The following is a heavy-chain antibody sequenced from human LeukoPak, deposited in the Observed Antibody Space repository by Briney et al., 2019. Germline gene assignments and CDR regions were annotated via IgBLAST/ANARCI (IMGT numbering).Heavy chain of an antibody. CDR1: GVSFRGYY. D-gene: IGHD3-22*01. CDR2: INHSGST. V-gene: IGHV4-34*01. CDR3: ARGPRITMIVVVITRGWYFDL. J-gene: IGHJ2*01. Sequence: PSETLSLTCAVYGVSFRGYYWSWIRQPPGKGLEWIGEINHSGSTNYNPSLKSRVTISVDTSQHQLSLKLSSVIAADTAVYYCARGPRITMIVVVITRGWYFDLWGRGTLVTVSS.